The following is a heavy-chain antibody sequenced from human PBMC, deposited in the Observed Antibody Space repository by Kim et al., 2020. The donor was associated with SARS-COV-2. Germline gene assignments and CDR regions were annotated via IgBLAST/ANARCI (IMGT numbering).Heavy chain of an antibody. Sequence: ASVKVSCKASGYTFTSYDINWVRQATGQGLEWMGWMNPNSGNTGYAQKFQGRVTMTRNTSISTAYMELSSLRSEDTAVYYCASTPRIAVAGTPLPEDFDYWGQGTLVTVS. CDR1: GYTFTSYD. CDR3: ASTPRIAVAGTPLPEDFDY. J-gene: IGHJ4*02. D-gene: IGHD6-19*01. CDR2: MNPNSGNT. V-gene: IGHV1-8*01.